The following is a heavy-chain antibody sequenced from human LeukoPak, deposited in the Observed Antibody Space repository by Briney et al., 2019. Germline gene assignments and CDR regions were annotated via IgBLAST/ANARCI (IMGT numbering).Heavy chain of an antibody. CDR3: VKVLYGGESYSSSGPMN. CDR2: ISGSGGST. Sequence: QPGGSLRLSCSASGLTFSSYAMSWVRQAPGKGLEWVSAISGSGGSTYYADSVKGRFTISRDNSKNTLYLQMNSLRAEDTAVYYCVKVLYGGESYSSSGPMNWGQGTLVTVSS. V-gene: IGHV3-23*01. CDR1: GLTFSSYA. D-gene: IGHD6-13*01. J-gene: IGHJ4*02.